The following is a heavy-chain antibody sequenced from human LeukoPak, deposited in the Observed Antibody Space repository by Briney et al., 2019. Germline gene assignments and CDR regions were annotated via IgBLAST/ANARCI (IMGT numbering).Heavy chain of an antibody. Sequence: GXSLRLSCAASGFTFSGSAMHWVRQASGKGLEWVGRIRSRDNSYATAYAASVKGRLTISRDDSKNTAYLQMNSLKTEDTAVYYCTRSTVKAIDYFDYWGQGTLVTVSS. J-gene: IGHJ4*02. D-gene: IGHD4-17*01. CDR2: IRSRDNSYAT. CDR3: TRSTVKAIDYFDY. CDR1: GFTFSGSA. V-gene: IGHV3-73*01.